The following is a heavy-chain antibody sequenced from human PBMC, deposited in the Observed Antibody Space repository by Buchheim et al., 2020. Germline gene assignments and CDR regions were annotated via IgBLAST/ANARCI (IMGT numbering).Heavy chain of an antibody. V-gene: IGHV3-74*01. D-gene: IGHD3-16*01. CDR1: GFTFSSYW. CDR3: ARVGSSLEGTYWGTYYYYGMDV. Sequence: EVQLVESGGGLVQPGGSLRLSCAASGFTFSSYWMHWVRQAPGKGLVWVSRINSDGSSTSYADSVKGRFTISRDNAKNTLYLQMNSLRAEDTAVYDCARVGSSLEGTYWGTYYYYGMDVWGQGTT. CDR2: INSDGSST. J-gene: IGHJ6*02.